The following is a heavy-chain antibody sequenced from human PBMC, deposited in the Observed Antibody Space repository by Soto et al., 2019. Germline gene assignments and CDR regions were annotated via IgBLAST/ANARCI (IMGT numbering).Heavy chain of an antibody. CDR2: ISGSGGST. CDR3: AKTPRDCSSTSCQPYFDY. Sequence: GGSLRLSCAASGFTFSSYAMSWVRQAPGKGLEWVSAISGSGGSTYYADSVKGRFTISRDNSKNTLYLQMNSLRAEDTAVYYCAKTPRDCSSTSCQPYFDYWGQGTLVTVSS. J-gene: IGHJ4*02. CDR1: GFTFSSYA. D-gene: IGHD2-2*01. V-gene: IGHV3-23*01.